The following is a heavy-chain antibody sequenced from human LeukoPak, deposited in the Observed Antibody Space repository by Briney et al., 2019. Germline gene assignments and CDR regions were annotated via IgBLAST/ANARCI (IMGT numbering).Heavy chain of an antibody. CDR2: ITPNSGGT. CDR1: GYTFTSYG. D-gene: IGHD3-10*01. Sequence: ASVKVSCKASGYTFTSYGISWVRQAPGQGLEWMGWITPNSGGTNYAQNFQGRVTLTRDTSISTAYMELSRLRSDDTAVYYCARGVDYYGSGSYHFDSWGLGTLVTVSS. V-gene: IGHV1-2*02. J-gene: IGHJ4*02. CDR3: ARGVDYYGSGSYHFDS.